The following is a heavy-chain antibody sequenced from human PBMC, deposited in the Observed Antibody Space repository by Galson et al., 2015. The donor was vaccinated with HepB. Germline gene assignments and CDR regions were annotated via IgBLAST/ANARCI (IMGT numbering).Heavy chain of an antibody. V-gene: IGHV3-30*04. J-gene: IGHJ2*01. D-gene: IGHD6-19*01. CDR3: AKGGSRSSGWYSDL. CDR2: ISYDGSNK. CDR1: GFTFSSYA. Sequence: SLRLSCAASGFTFSSYAMHWVRQAPGKGLEWVAVISYDGSNKYYADSVKGRFTISRDNSKNTLYLQMNSLRAEDTAVYYCAKGGSRSSGWYSDLWGRGTLVTVSS.